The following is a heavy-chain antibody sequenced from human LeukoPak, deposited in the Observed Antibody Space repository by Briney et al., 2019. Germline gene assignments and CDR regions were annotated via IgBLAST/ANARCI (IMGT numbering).Heavy chain of an antibody. V-gene: IGHV4-38-2*02. CDR1: GYSISSGYY. D-gene: IGHD1-26*01. CDR3: ARDRQELFDY. Sequence: SETLSLTCGVSGYSISSGYYWGWIRQPPGKGLEWIGSVYHSGSTYYNPSLKSRVTMSVDTSKDQFSLKLSSVAAADTAVYYCARDRQELFDYWGQGTLVTVSS. J-gene: IGHJ4*02. CDR2: VYHSGST.